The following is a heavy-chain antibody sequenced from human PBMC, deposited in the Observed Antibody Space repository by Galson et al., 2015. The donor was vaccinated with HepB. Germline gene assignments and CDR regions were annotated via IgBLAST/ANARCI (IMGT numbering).Heavy chain of an antibody. CDR3: ARGGEAFDY. Sequence: SLRLSCAASGFTFNSYAMHWVRQAPGKGLEWMAVISYDGSNKYYADSVKGRFTISRDNSKNTLYLQMNSLRRDDTAVYYCARGGEAFDYWGQGTLVTVSS. CDR1: GFTFNSYA. V-gene: IGHV3-30*04. CDR2: ISYDGSNK. J-gene: IGHJ4*02.